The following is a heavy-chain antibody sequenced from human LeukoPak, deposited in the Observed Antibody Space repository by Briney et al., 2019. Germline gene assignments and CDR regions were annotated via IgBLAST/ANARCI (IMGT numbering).Heavy chain of an antibody. V-gene: IGHV3-23*01. CDR3: AKGRRDGHNFDIDY. D-gene: IGHD5-24*01. CDR2: ISGGGGTT. Sequence: GGSLRLSCAASGFTFSNYAMSWVRQASGKGLEWGSTISGGGGTTYYADSVKGRFTISRDSSKNTLYLQMNSLRAEDTAAYYCAKGRRDGHNFDIDYWGQGTLVTVSS. J-gene: IGHJ4*02. CDR1: GFTFSNYA.